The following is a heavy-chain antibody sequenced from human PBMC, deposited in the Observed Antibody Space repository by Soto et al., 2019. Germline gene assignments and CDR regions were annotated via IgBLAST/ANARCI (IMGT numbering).Heavy chain of an antibody. CDR2: IFPGDSDT. CDR1: GYTFTSYY. CDR3: ARHLKHDFWSGYSS. Sequence: GESLKISCKASGYTFTSYYIAWVRQMPGKGLEWMGVIFPGDSDTRYSPSFEGQVTISADKSLSTAYLKWSSLKASDTAMYYCARHLKHDFWSGYSSWGQGTLVTVSS. D-gene: IGHD3-3*01. J-gene: IGHJ5*02. V-gene: IGHV5-51*01.